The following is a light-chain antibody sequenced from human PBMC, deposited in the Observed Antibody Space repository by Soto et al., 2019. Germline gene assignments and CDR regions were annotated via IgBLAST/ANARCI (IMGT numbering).Light chain of an antibody. CDR1: SSDVGGYNY. CDR3: SSYTSSSPLV. V-gene: IGLV2-14*01. Sequence: QSVLTQPASVSGSPGQSITISCTGTSSDVGGYNYVSWYQQHPGKAPKLMIYDVSNRPSGVSNRFSGSKSGNTASLTISGLQAEDEADYDCSSYTSSSPLVFGTGTKLTVL. CDR2: DVS. J-gene: IGLJ1*01.